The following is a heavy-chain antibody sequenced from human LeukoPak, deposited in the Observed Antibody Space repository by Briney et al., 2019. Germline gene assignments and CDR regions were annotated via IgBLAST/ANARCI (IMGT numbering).Heavy chain of an antibody. CDR1: GFTFTSYS. D-gene: IGHD3-22*01. J-gene: IGHJ4*02. CDR2: TSDRGDYT. CDR3: ASGPNYYDSSGYVDY. V-gene: IGHV3-23*01. Sequence: GRSLRLSCAASGFTFTSYSMGWVRQAPGKGLEWVSGTSDRGDYTYYADSVKGRFTISRDSSKNTLYLQMNSLRAEDTAVYYCASGPNYYDSSGYVDYWGQGTLVTVSS.